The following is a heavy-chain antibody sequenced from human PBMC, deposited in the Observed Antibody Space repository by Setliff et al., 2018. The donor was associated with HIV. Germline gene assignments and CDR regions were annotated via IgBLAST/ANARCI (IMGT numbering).Heavy chain of an antibody. J-gene: IGHJ5*02. Sequence: SETLSLTCSVSGGSVSSNNYYWGWIRQPPGKGLEWIGSSYFSGSAYYNPSLKSRVTMSVDTSKNQFSLNLVSVTAADTAVYYCARLRFSSSCYVCSDLWGQGFQVTVSS. D-gene: IGHD6-13*01. CDR1: GGSVSSNNYY. CDR2: SYFSGSA. CDR3: ARLRFSSSCYVCSDL. V-gene: IGHV4-39*01.